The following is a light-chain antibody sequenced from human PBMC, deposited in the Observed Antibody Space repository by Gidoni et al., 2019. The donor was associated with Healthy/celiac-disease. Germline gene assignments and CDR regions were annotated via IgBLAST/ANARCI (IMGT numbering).Light chain of an antibody. CDR2: DAS. CDR1: QSISSW. Sequence: DIQMTQSPSTLSASVGDRVTITCRASQSISSWLAWYQQKPGKAPKLLIYDASSLESGVPSRFRGSGSGTEFTLTISSLQPDDFATDYCQQYNSYSRFTFGPGTKVDIK. V-gene: IGKV1-5*01. J-gene: IGKJ3*01. CDR3: QQYNSYSRFT.